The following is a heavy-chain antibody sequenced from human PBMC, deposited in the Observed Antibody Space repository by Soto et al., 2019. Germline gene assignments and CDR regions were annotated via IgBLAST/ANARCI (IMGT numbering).Heavy chain of an antibody. V-gene: IGHV3-20*01. CDR1: GFAFQNHG. J-gene: IGHJ2*01. Sequence: EVQLVESGGSVIRPGGSLRLSCAASGFAFQNHGMAWVRQVPGKGLEWVAGISGSGVNAGYADSVKGRFTISRDNGDSSLYLETNNLGLGDTALYHCARKPHWQYWYLDFWGRGTLVTVSS. CDR3: ARKPHWQYWYLDF. CDR2: ISGSGVNA. D-gene: IGHD1-1*01.